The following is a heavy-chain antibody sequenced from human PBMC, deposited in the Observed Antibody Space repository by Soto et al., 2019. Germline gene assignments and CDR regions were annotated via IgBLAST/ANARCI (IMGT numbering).Heavy chain of an antibody. V-gene: IGHV3-23*01. CDR2: ISGSGDST. CDR3: AKDRDGAAAGPTKFYGMDV. J-gene: IGHJ6*02. Sequence: EVQLLESGGGLVQPGGSLRLSCAASGFTFSSYAMSWVRQAPGKGLEWVLVISGSGDSTYYADSVRGRFTLSRDNSKNPMYLQMNSLRAEDTAVYYCAKDRDGAAAGPTKFYGMDVWGQGTTVTVSS. CDR1: GFTFSSYA. D-gene: IGHD6-13*01.